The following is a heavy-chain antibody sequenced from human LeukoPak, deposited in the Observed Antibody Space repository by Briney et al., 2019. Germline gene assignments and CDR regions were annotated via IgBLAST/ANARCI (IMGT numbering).Heavy chain of an antibody. V-gene: IGHV3-30*04. Sequence: GGSLRLSCAASGFTFSSYAMHWVRQAPGKGLEWVAVISYDGSNKYYADSVKGRFTISRDNSKNTLYLQMNSLRAEDTAVYYCARDPGDYFDYWGRGTLVTVSS. J-gene: IGHJ4*02. D-gene: IGHD1-14*01. CDR3: ARDPGDYFDY. CDR1: GFTFSSYA. CDR2: ISYDGSNK.